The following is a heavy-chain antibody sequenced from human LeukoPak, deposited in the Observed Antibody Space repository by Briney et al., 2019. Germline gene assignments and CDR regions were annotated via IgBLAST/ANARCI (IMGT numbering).Heavy chain of an antibody. Sequence: GGSLRLSCAASGSSPNNYPMHWVPQAPGKGLEWVAVIWHDGLNKFYADFLKGRFPIYRDFSKETVDLQLSGLTVKDTAVFYXAXAGXRSXAXAFDSWXQGTLVTVSS. J-gene: IGHJ4*02. CDR2: IWHDGLNK. D-gene: IGHD3-16*01. CDR3: AXAGXRSXAXAFDS. V-gene: IGHV3-33*06. CDR1: GSSPNNYP.